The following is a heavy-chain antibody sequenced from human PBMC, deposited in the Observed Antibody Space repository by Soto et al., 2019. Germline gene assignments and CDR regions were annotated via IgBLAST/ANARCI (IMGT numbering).Heavy chain of an antibody. V-gene: IGHV3-21*01. J-gene: IGHJ4*02. CDR3: SRDAALSPYSYGYGLGPFDY. CDR1: GFTFRTYS. CDR2: ISSNSAYI. Sequence: EVQLVESGGGLVKPGGSLRLSCAVSGFTFRTYSMNWVRQAPGKGLEWVSSISSNSAYIYYADSLKGRFTISRDNAKNSLYLQMNSLRAEATAVYYCSRDAALSPYSYGYGLGPFDYWGQGTLVTVSS. D-gene: IGHD5-18*01.